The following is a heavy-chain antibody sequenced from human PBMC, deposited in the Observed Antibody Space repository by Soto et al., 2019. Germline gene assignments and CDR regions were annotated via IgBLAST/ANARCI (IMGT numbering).Heavy chain of an antibody. CDR3: ATERTPHYCSGGSCHDAFDI. V-gene: IGHV1-69*06. J-gene: IGHJ3*02. CDR1: GGSCSSYA. Sequence: SVKGSCKASGGSCSSYAISWVRRAPGQGLEWMGGFIPIFGTANYAQKFQGRVTMTEDTSTDTAYMELSSLRSEDTAVYYCATERTPHYCSGGSCHDAFDIWGQGTMVTVSS. D-gene: IGHD2-15*01. CDR2: FIPIFGTA.